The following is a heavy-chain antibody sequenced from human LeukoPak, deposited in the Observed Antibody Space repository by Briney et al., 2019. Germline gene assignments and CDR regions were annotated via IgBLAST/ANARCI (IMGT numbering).Heavy chain of an antibody. CDR3: SRGSGWLSVY. CDR1: GFTFGDYL. Sequence: PGRSLRLSCTASGFTFGDYLMSWFRQAPGKGLEWIGFISGGTTEYAASVKGRFTISRDGSTSIAYLQMNSLTTEDTAVYYCSRGSGWLSVYWGQGTLVTVSS. J-gene: IGHJ4*02. D-gene: IGHD6-19*01. CDR2: ISGGTT. V-gene: IGHV3-49*01.